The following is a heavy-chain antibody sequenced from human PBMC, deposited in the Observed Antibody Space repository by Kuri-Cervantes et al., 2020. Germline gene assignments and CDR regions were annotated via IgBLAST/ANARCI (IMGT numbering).Heavy chain of an antibody. CDR2: ISYDGSNK. CDR3: AKEDINIAAGPDY. V-gene: IGHV3-30*18. Sequence: GESLKISCAASGFIFDDYAMHWVRQAPGKGLEWVTAISYDGSNKDYADSVKGRFTISRYNSKNTLYLQMNSLRAEDTAVYYCAKEDINIAAGPDYWGQGTMVTVSS. CDR1: GFIFDDYA. J-gene: IGHJ4*02. D-gene: IGHD6-13*01.